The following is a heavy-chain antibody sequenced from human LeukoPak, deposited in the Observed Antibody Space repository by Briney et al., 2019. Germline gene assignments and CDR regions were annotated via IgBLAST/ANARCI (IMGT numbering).Heavy chain of an antibody. CDR1: GYTFTSYG. CDR2: ISAYNGNT. J-gene: IGHJ3*02. V-gene: IGHV1-18*01. CDR3: ARDINTAMVTGDAFDI. D-gene: IGHD5-18*01. Sequence: ASVTVSSKASGYTFTSYGISWVRQAPRQGGEWMGWISAYNGNTNYAQKFQGRVTMTTDTSTSKAYMELRSLRADDTAVYYCARDINTAMVTGDAFDIWGQGTKITVSS.